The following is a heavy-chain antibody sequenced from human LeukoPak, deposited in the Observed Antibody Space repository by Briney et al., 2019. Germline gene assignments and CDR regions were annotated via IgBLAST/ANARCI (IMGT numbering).Heavy chain of an antibody. CDR1: GFTFSTYA. J-gene: IGHJ4*02. V-gene: IGHV3-23*01. CDR2: ISGSGGRT. Sequence: GGSLRLSCAASGFTFSTYAMTWVRQAPGKGLEWVSVISGSGGRTYYADSVKGRFTISRDNSKNTLYLQMNSLRAEDTAVYYCARGTHYGSGSHLWLDYWGQGTLVTVSS. CDR3: ARGTHYGSGSHLWLDY. D-gene: IGHD3-10*01.